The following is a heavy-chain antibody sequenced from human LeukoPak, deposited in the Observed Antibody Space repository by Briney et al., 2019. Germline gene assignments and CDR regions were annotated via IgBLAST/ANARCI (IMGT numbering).Heavy chain of an antibody. CDR2: ICGNGGST. CDR1: GFTFSNYS. J-gene: IGHJ4*02. V-gene: IGHV3-23*01. Sequence: WGSLRLSCAASGFTFSNYSLTWVRQAPGKGLEWVSGICGNGGSTSYADSVKGRFTSSRDNSKNTLYLQMNSLRAEDTAVYYCAKDRSSSTSCSNYWGQGTLVTVSS. CDR3: AKDRSSSTSCSNY. D-gene: IGHD2-2*01.